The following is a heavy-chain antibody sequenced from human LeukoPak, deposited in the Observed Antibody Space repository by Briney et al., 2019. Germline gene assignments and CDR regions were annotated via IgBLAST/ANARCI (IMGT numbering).Heavy chain of an antibody. V-gene: IGHV5-51*01. CDR3: ARRDSSGWYSFGDY. CDR2: IFPGDSDT. CDR1: GYSFTNYW. Sequence: GESLEISCRGSGYSFTNYWIGWVRQMPGKGLEWMGIIFPGDSDTRYSPSFQGQVTISADKSISTAYLHWSSLKASDTAMYYCARRDSSGWYSFGDYWGQGTLVTVSS. D-gene: IGHD6-19*01. J-gene: IGHJ4*02.